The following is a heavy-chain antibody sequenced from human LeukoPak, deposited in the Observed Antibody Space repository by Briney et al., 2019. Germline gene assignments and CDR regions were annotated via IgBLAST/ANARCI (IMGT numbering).Heavy chain of an antibody. J-gene: IGHJ3*02. CDR3: ASYYYDSSGYWVHAFDI. CDR1: GFTFSSYE. V-gene: IGHV3-48*03. CDR2: ISSSGRTI. Sequence: PGGSLRLSCAVSGFTFSSYEMNWGRQAPGKGLEWVSYISSSGRTIYNADSVKGRFTISRDNAKNSLYLQMNSLRAEDTAVYYCASYYYDSSGYWVHAFDIWGQGTMVTVSS. D-gene: IGHD3-22*01.